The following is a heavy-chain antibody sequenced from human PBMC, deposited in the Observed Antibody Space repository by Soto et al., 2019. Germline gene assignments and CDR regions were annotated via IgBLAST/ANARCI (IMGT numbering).Heavy chain of an antibody. CDR2: ISTYNGNT. Sequence: ASVKVSCKASGYIFITHGISWVRQAPGQGLEWMGRISTYNGNTNYAQNLQGRVTMTTDTSTSTAYMELRSLRSDDTAVYYCARDLDGSGSYYTDYWGPGTLVTV. D-gene: IGHD3-10*01. V-gene: IGHV1-18*01. CDR3: ARDLDGSGSYYTDY. CDR1: GYIFITHG. J-gene: IGHJ4*02.